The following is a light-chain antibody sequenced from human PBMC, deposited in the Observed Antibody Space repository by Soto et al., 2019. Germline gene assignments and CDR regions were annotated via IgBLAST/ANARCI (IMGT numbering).Light chain of an antibody. J-gene: IGLJ2*01. CDR3: CSYAGSRRV. V-gene: IGLV2-23*01. CDR1: SSDVGSYNL. Sequence: QSALTQPASVSGSPGQSITISCTGTSSDVGSYNLVSWYQQHPGKAPKLMIYEGSKRPSGVSNRFSGSKSGNTASLTISGLQAEDEADYYCCSYAGSRRVFGGGNKLTVL. CDR2: EGS.